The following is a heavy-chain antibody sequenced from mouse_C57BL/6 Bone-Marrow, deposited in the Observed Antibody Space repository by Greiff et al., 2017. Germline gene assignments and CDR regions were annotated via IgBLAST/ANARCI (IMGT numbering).Heavy chain of an antibody. J-gene: IGHJ2*01. CDR1: GYTFTSYW. CDR3: AREGIYYDSYDY. D-gene: IGHD2-4*01. CDR2: IDPSDSYT. V-gene: IGHV1-50*01. Sequence: QVHVKQSGAELVKPGASVKLSCKASGYTFTSYWMQWVKQRPGQGLEWIGEIDPSDSYTNYNQKFKGKATLTVDTSSSTAYMQLSSLTSEDSAVYYCAREGIYYDSYDYWGQGTTLTVSS.